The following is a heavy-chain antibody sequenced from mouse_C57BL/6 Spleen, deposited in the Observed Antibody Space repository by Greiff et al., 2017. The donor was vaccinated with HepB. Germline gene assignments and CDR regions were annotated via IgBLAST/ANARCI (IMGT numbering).Heavy chain of an antibody. J-gene: IGHJ3*01. Sequence: QVQLQQSGPGLVQPSQRLSITCTVSGFSLTSYGVHWVRQSPGKGLEWLGVIWSGGSTDYNAAFISRLSISKDNSKSQVFFKMNSLQADDTAIYYCARDDGYWGFAYWGQGTLVTVSA. CDR3: ARDDGYWGFAY. CDR2: IWSGGST. CDR1: GFSLTSYG. D-gene: IGHD2-3*01. V-gene: IGHV2-2*01.